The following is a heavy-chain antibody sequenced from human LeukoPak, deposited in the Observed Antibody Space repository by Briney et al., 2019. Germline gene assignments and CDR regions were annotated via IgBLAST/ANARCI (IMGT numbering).Heavy chain of an antibody. CDR1: GFTFSDAW. CDR3: TTLPWYYGFSQ. D-gene: IGHD3-3*01. V-gene: IGHV3-15*01. Sequence: GGSLRLSCVASGFTFSDAWVNWVRQAPGKGLEWVGRIKRKADGGPTDYAAPVKGRFTISRDDSKDTLYLQMNSLKTEDTAVYYCTTLPWYYGFSQWGRGTLVTVSS. CDR2: IKRKADGGPT. J-gene: IGHJ4*02.